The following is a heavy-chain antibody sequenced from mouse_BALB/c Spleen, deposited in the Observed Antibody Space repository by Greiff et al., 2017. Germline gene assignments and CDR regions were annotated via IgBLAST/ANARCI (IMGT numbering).Heavy chain of an antibody. CDR3: AKHGEFYYRYDGNYFDY. D-gene: IGHD2-14*01. CDR1: GFSLTDYG. CDR2: IWGGGST. V-gene: IGHV2-6-5*01. Sequence: QVQLQQSGPGLVAPSQSLSITCTVSGFSLTDYGVSWIRQPPGKGLEWLGVIWGGGSTYYNSALKSRLSISKDNSKSQVFLKMNSLQTDDTAMYYCAKHGEFYYRYDGNYFDYWGQGTTLTVSS. J-gene: IGHJ2*01.